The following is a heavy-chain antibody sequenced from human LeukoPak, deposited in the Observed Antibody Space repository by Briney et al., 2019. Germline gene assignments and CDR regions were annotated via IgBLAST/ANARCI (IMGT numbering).Heavy chain of an antibody. CDR2: IRSKANSYAT. V-gene: IGHV3-73*01. J-gene: IGHJ4*02. Sequence: GGSLRLSCAASGFTFSSYWMSWVRQAPGKGLEWVGRIRSKANSYATAYAASVKGRFTISRDDSKNTAYLQMNSLKTEDTAVYYCTSALLSSGWYYFDYWGQGTLVTVSS. CDR1: GFTFSSYW. CDR3: TSALLSSGWYYFDY. D-gene: IGHD6-19*01.